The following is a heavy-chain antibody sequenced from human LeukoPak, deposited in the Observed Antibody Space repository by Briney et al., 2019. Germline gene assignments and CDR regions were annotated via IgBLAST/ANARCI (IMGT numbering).Heavy chain of an antibody. CDR3: AREGVDCSSTSCYTSNYYYYMDV. CDR2: VYYSGST. Sequence: PSETLSLTCTFSVDSISTYYWSWIRQPPGKGLEWIGYVYYSGSTNYSPSLKSRVTMSVDTSKNQFSLKLSSVTAADTAVYYCAREGVDCSSTSCYTSNYYYYMDVWGKGTTVTVSS. V-gene: IGHV4-59*12. D-gene: IGHD2-2*02. CDR1: VDSISTYY. J-gene: IGHJ6*03.